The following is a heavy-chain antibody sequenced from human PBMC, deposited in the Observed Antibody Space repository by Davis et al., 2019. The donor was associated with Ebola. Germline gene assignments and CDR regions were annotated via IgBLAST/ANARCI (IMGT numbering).Heavy chain of an antibody. D-gene: IGHD3-22*01. CDR2: IKEDGSAT. CDR1: GFSFVGFA. V-gene: IGHV3-7*01. CDR3: ARDYYDNSGDGFDI. J-gene: IGHJ3*02. Sequence: PGGSLRLSCAASGFSFVGFAMSWVRQAPGKGLEWVANIKEDGSATNYVDSVKGRFTISRDNAKKSLYLQLNSLRADDTAMYYCARDYYDNSGDGFDIWGQGTMVTVSS.